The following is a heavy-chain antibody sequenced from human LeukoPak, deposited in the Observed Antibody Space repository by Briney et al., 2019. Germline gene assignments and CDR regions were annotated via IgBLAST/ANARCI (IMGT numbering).Heavy chain of an antibody. J-gene: IGHJ4*02. D-gene: IGHD3-3*01. CDR3: AKDITIFGVVPCFDY. CDR2: ISWDGGST. V-gene: IGHV3-43D*04. CDR1: GFTFDDYA. Sequence: AGGSLRLSCAASGFTFDDYAMHWVRQAPGKGLEWVSLISWDGGSTYYADSVKGRFTISRDNSKNSLYLQMNSPRAEDTALYYCAKDITIFGVVPCFDYWGQGTLVTVSS.